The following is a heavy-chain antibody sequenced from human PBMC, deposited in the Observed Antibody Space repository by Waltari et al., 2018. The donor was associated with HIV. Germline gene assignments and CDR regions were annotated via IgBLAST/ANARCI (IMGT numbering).Heavy chain of an antibody. J-gene: IGHJ4*02. CDR1: GGSFSGYY. CDR2: INHSGST. V-gene: IGHV4-34*01. Sequence: QVQLQQWGAGLLKPSETLSLPCAVYGGSFSGYYWSWIRQPPGKGLEWIGEINHSGSTNYNPALKSRVTISVDTSKNQFSLKLSSVTAADTAVYYCAREGEGLRRRPFDYWGQGTLVTVSS. D-gene: IGHD2-21*01. CDR3: AREGEGLRRRPFDY.